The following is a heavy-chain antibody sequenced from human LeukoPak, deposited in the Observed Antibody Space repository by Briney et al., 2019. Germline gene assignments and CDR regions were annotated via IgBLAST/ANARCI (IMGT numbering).Heavy chain of an antibody. CDR2: IHNSGRT. CDR3: ARHGTISSESYFDY. CDR1: GGSVSSYY. V-gene: IGHV4-59*08. J-gene: IGHJ4*02. D-gene: IGHD1-14*01. Sequence: SETLSLTCSVSGGSVSSYYWSWIRQSPGKGLEWIGYIHNSGRTNYNPSLKSRVTGFVGTSKNQVSLRLSSVTAADTAVYYCARHGTISSESYFDYRGQGALVTVSS.